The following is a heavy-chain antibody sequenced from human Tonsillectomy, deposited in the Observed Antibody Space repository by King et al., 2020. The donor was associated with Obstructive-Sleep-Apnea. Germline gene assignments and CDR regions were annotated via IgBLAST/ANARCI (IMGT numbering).Heavy chain of an antibody. V-gene: IGHV3-9*01. Sequence: VQLVESGGGLVQPGRSLRLSCVASGFTFADYGMHWVRQAPGKGLEWVSGISWNSDSIAYADSVKGRFTISRDNVKNSLYLQMNSLRAEDTALYYCAKDIAVAEYYYCGMDVWGQGTTVTVSS. CDR3: AKDIAVAEYYYCGMDV. D-gene: IGHD6-19*01. CDR2: ISWNSDSI. CDR1: GFTFADYG. J-gene: IGHJ6*02.